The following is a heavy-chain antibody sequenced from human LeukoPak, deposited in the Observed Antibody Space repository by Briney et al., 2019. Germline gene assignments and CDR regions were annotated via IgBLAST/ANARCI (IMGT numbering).Heavy chain of an antibody. V-gene: IGHV3-23*01. CDR1: GFTFTNYA. D-gene: IGHD6-13*01. Sequence: RGSLRLSCAVSGFTFTNYAMSWVRQAPGKGLEWVSAISGSGDSTYYADSVKGRFTISTDNSKNTLYLQMNSLRAEDTAVYYCGKDQNVAAAGFPYDYWGQGTLVTVSS. J-gene: IGHJ4*02. CDR3: GKDQNVAAAGFPYDY. CDR2: ISGSGDST.